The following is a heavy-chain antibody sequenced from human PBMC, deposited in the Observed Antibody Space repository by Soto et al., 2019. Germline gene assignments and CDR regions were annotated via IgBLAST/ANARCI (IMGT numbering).Heavy chain of an antibody. CDR1: GFTFSSYN. Sequence: EVQLVESGGGLVQPGGSLRLSCAASGFTFSSYNMNWVRQAPGQGLEWISDISLSSSTIFYADSVKGRFTISRDNAKNSLYLQMNIMRAEDTALYYCARDSRTYYYYMDVWGKGTTVTVSS. V-gene: IGHV3-48*01. CDR2: ISLSSSTI. CDR3: ARDSRTYYYYMDV. J-gene: IGHJ6*03.